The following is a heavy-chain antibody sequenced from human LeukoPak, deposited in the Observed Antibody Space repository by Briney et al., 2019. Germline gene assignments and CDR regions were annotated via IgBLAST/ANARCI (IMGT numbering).Heavy chain of an antibody. Sequence: ASVKVSCKVSGYTLTELSMHWVRQAPGKGLEWMGGFDPEDGETIYAQKFQGRVTMTEDTSTDTAYMELSSLRSEDTAVYYCATGSPTHTYYYGSGSYYTRYFDYWGQGTLVTVSS. D-gene: IGHD3-10*01. CDR3: ATGSPTHTYYYGSGSYYTRYFDY. CDR2: FDPEDGET. V-gene: IGHV1-24*01. CDR1: GYTLTELS. J-gene: IGHJ4*02.